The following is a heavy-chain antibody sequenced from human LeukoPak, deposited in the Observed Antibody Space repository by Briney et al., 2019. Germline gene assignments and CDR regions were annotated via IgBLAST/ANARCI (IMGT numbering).Heavy chain of an antibody. V-gene: IGHV3-33*05. J-gene: IGHJ6*02. D-gene: IGHD4-17*01. CDR2: ISYDGSKK. CDR1: GFTFSSYG. Sequence: GGSLRLSCAASGFTFSSYGMHWVRQAPGKGLEWVAVISYDGSKKYYADSVKGRFTISRDNSKSTLYLQMDSLRAEDTTVYYCTKDSAPETTHYYYGMDVWGQGTTVTVSS. CDR3: TKDSAPETTHYYYGMDV.